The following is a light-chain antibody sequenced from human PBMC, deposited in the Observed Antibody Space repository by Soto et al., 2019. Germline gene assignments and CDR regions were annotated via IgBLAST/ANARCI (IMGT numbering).Light chain of an antibody. CDR2: GAS. J-gene: IGKJ2*01. CDR3: QQYNNWLYT. V-gene: IGKV3-15*01. CDR1: QSVSSN. Sequence: EKVMTQSPATLSFSPGERATLSCRASQSVSSNLAWYQQKPGQAPRLLIYGASTRATGIPARFSGSGSGTEFTLTISSLQSEDFAVYYCQQYNNWLYTFGQGTKLEIK.